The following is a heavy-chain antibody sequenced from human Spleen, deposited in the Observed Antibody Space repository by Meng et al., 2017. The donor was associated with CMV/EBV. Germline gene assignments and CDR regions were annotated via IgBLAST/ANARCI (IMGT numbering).Heavy chain of an antibody. D-gene: IGHD3-3*01. CDR2: IRYDGSNK. CDR3: ARESGYYRYYYYYYGMDV. V-gene: IGHV3-30*02. J-gene: IGHJ6*02. CDR1: AFTFSSYG. Sequence: GESLKISCAASAFTFSSYGMHWVRQAPGKGLEWVAFIRYDGSNKYYADSVKGRFTISRDNSKNTLYVQMNSLRAEDTAVYYCARESGYYRYYYYYYGMDVWGQGTTVTVSS.